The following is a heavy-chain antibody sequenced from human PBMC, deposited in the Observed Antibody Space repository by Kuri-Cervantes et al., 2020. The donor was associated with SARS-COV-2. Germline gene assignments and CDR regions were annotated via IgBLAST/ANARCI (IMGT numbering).Heavy chain of an antibody. CDR3: ARVVGYSSSWYYFDY. V-gene: IGHV3-23*01. J-gene: IGHJ4*02. CDR1: GYSFSSFA. Sequence: GESLKISCAASGYSFSSFALSWVRQAPGKGLEWVSSISGGGYSTYYADSVKGRFTIPRDNSKNTLYLQMNSLRAEDTAVYYCARVVGYSSSWYYFDYWGQGTLVTVSS. D-gene: IGHD6-13*01. CDR2: ISGGGYST.